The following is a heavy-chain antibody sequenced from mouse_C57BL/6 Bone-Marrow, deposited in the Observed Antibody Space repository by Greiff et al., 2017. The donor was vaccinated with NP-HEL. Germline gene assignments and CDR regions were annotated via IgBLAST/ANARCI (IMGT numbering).Heavy chain of an antibody. Sequence: VQLQQSGAELARPGASVKMSCKASGYTFTSYTMHWVKQRPGQGLEWIGYINPSSGYTKYNQKFKDKATLTADKSSSTAYMQLSSLTSEDSAVYYCARSMVLYYAMDYWGQGTSVTVSS. CDR1: GYTFTSYT. V-gene: IGHV1-4*01. CDR3: ARSMVLYYAMDY. D-gene: IGHD2-1*01. J-gene: IGHJ4*01. CDR2: INPSSGYT.